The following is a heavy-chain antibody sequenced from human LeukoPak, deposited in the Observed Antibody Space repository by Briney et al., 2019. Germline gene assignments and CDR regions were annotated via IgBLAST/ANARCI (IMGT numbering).Heavy chain of an antibody. J-gene: IGHJ3*02. CDR3: ARDIDSGSFARGIDAFDI. D-gene: IGHD1-26*01. V-gene: IGHV3-66*01. Sequence: PGGSLRLSCAASGFTFSSSWMTWVRQAPGKGLEWVSVIYSGGSTYYADSVKGRFTISRDNSKNTLYLQMNSLRAEDTAVYYCARDIDSGSFARGIDAFDIWGQGTMVTVSS. CDR1: GFTFSSSW. CDR2: IYSGGST.